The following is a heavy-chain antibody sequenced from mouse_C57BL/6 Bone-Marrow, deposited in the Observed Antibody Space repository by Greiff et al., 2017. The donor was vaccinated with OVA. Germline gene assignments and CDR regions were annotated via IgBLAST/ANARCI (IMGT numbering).Heavy chain of an antibody. Sequence: VQLQQPGAELVRPGSSVKLSCKASGYTFTSYWMHWVKQRPIQGLEWIGNIDPSDSETHYNQKFKDKATLTVDKSSSTAYMQLSSLTSEDSAVYYCARRRLRQGAWFAYWGQGTLVTVSA. CDR3: ARRRLRQGAWFAY. CDR2: IDPSDSET. V-gene: IGHV1-52*01. D-gene: IGHD2-4*01. CDR1: GYTFTSYW. J-gene: IGHJ3*01.